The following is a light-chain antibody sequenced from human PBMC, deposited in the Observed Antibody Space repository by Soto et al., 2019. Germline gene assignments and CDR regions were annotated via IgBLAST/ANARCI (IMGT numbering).Light chain of an antibody. J-gene: IGLJ2*01. CDR2: DVT. CDR3: CSYAGGSSLI. CDR1: SSDVGGYNY. V-gene: IGLV2-11*01. Sequence: QSVRTQPRSVSGSPGQSVTISCSGTSSDVGGYNYVTWYQQYPVKAPKLMIYDVTKRPSGVPDRFSGSKSGNTASLTISGLQAEDEADYYCCSYAGGSSLIFGGGTKLTVL.